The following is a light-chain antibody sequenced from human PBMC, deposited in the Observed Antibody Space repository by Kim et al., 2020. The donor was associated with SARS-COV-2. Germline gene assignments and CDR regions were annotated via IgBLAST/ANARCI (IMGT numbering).Light chain of an antibody. CDR2: DVN. CDR1: SSDVGSYNF. Sequence: QSITISCTGTSSDVGSYNFVSWYPQHPGKAPKLMIYDVNHRPSGVSNRFSGSKSGNTASLTISGLQAEDEADYYCSSYTSSFTLVFGTGTKVTVL. J-gene: IGLJ1*01. CDR3: SSYTSSFTLV. V-gene: IGLV2-14*03.